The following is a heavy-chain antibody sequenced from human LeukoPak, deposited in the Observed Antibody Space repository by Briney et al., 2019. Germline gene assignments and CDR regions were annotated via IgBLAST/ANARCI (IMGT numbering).Heavy chain of an antibody. J-gene: IGHJ4*02. D-gene: IGHD3-22*01. CDR3: ARARATYYYDSSGYFDFDY. Sequence: ASVNVSCKASGYTFTGYYMHWVRQAPGQGLEWMGRINPNSGGTNYAQKFQGRVTMTRDTSISTAYMELSRLRSDDTAVYYCARARATYYYDSSGYFDFDYWGQGTLVTVSS. V-gene: IGHV1-2*06. CDR2: INPNSGGT. CDR1: GYTFTGYY.